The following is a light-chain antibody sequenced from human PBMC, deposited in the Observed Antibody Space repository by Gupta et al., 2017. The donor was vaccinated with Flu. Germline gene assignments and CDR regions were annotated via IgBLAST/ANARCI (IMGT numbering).Light chain of an antibody. Sequence: QSLLTQQPSASGTHGQRVTISCSGSSSNIGSNTVNWYQQLQGTAPKHLIYSNNQRRSGVPDRFSGSKSGTSASLAIIGLQSEDEADYDCAAWDDSLNAWVFGGGTKLTVL. J-gene: IGLJ3*02. CDR1: SSNIGSNT. CDR2: SNN. CDR3: AAWDDSLNAWV. V-gene: IGLV1-44*01.